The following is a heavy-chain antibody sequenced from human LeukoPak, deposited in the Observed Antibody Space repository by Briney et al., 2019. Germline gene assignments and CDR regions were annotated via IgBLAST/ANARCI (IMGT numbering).Heavy chain of an antibody. J-gene: IGHJ5*02. D-gene: IGHD6-19*01. CDR2: IYYSGST. V-gene: IGHV4-39*01. Sequence: NPSETLSLTCTVSGGSISSSNYYWGWIRQPPGKGLEWITNIYYSGSTYYNPSLKSRVTISVDTSKSQFSLRLSSVTAADTAMYYCARHEHKAVAGDTWGQGTPVTVSS. CDR1: GGSISSSNYY. CDR3: ARHEHKAVAGDT.